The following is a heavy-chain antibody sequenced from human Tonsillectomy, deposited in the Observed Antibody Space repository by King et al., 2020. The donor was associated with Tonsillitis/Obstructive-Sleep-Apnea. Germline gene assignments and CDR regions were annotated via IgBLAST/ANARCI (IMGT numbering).Heavy chain of an antibody. CDR2: IDPGDSYT. V-gene: IGHV5-10-1*03. Sequence: QLVQSGAEVKKPGESLRISCKGSGYSFTSHWISWVRQMPGKGLEWMGRIDPGDSYTNYSPSFQGHVTISVDKSISTAYLQWSSLKASDTAMYYCARQIGGYYDSSGDYWGQGTLVTVSS. J-gene: IGHJ4*02. D-gene: IGHD3-22*01. CDR1: GYSFTSHW. CDR3: ARQIGGYYDSSGDY.